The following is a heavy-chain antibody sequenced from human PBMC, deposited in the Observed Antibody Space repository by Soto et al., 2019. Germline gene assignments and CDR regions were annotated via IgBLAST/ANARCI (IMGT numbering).Heavy chain of an antibody. V-gene: IGHV5-51*01. J-gene: IGHJ6*03. CDR1: GYSFTSYW. Sequence: PGESLKISCKGSGYSFTSYWIGWVRQMPGKGLEWMGIIYPGDSDTRYSPSFQGQVTISADKSISTAYLQWSSLKASDTAMYYCARMVRGRISDYYMDVWGKGTTVTVSS. CDR3: ARMVRGRISDYYMDV. D-gene: IGHD3-10*01. CDR2: IYPGDSDT.